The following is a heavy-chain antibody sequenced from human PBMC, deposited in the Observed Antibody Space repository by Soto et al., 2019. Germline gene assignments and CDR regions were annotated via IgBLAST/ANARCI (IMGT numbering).Heavy chain of an antibody. CDR1: GGSFSGYY. J-gene: IGHJ3*02. CDR2: INHSGST. Sequence: QVQLQQWGAGLLKPSETLSLTCAVYGGSFSGYYWSWIRQPPGKGLEWIGEINHSGSTNYNPSLRSRVTISVDTSKNQFSLKLSSVTAADTAVYYCARACITMVRGLASAAFDIWGQGTMVTVSS. V-gene: IGHV4-34*01. CDR3: ARACITMVRGLASAAFDI. D-gene: IGHD3-10*01.